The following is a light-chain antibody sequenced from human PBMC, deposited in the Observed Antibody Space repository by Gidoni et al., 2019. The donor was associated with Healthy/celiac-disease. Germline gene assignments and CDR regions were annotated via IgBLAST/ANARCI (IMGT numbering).Light chain of an antibody. CDR2: SNN. CDR3: AAWDDSLKGV. Sequence: QSVLTQPPPASGTPGQRVTISCSGSSSNIGSNTVTWYQQLPGTAPKLLIYSNNPRPSGVPDRFSGSKSGTSASLAISGLQSEDEADYYCAAWDDSLKGVFGGGTKLTVL. J-gene: IGLJ2*01. CDR1: SSNIGSNT. V-gene: IGLV1-44*01.